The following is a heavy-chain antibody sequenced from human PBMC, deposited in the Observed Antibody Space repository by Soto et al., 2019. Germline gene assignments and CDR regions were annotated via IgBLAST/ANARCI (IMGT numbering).Heavy chain of an antibody. CDR3: ARDPNIVVVVAATPDNNWFDP. V-gene: IGHV1-18*01. D-gene: IGHD2-15*01. CDR1: GYTFTSYG. Sequence: ASVKVSCKASGYTFTSYGISWVRQAPGQGLEWMGWISAYNGNTNYAQKLQGRVTMTTDTSTSTAYMELRSLRSDDTAVYYCARDPNIVVVVAATPDNNWFDPWGQGTLVTVSS. J-gene: IGHJ5*02. CDR2: ISAYNGNT.